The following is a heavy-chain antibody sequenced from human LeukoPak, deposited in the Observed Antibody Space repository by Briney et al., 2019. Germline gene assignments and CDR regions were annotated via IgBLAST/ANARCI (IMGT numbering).Heavy chain of an antibody. J-gene: IGHJ5*02. V-gene: IGHV4-39*07. Sequence: PKTLSLTCTVSGDSISSRSYYWGWIRQPPGKGLEWIGSIYYSGSTNYNPSLKSRVTISVDTSKNQFSLKLSSVTAADTAVYYCARAPGPYSSSRRFDPWGQGTLVTVSS. CDR3: ARAPGPYSSSRRFDP. CDR1: GDSISSRSYY. D-gene: IGHD6-13*01. CDR2: IYYSGST.